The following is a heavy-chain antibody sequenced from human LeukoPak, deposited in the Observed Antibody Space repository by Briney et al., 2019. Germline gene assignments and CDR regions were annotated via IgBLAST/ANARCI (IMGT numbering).Heavy chain of an antibody. CDR1: GFTFSDYS. CDR2: ISRSSNII. J-gene: IGHJ4*02. Sequence: GGSLRLSCAAFGFTFSDYSMNWVRQAPGKGLEWVSYISRSSNIIYYADSVKGRFTISRDNAKNTLYLQMNSLRAEDTAVYYCAKVRSGSANWALRIFDNWGQGTLVTVSS. V-gene: IGHV3-48*04. CDR3: AKVRSGSANWALRIFDN. D-gene: IGHD1-1*01.